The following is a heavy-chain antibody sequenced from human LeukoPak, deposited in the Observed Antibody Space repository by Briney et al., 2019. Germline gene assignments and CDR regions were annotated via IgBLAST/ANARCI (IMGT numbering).Heavy chain of an antibody. D-gene: IGHD3-22*01. J-gene: IGHJ5*02. Sequence: SETLSLTCTVSGGSISSYYWSWIRQPPGKGLEWIGYIYYSGSTNYNPSLKSRVTISVDTSKNQFSLKLSSVTAADTAVYYCARDRGYDSSGYRLNWFDPWGQGTLVTVSP. CDR3: ARDRGYDSSGYRLNWFDP. CDR1: GGSISSYY. V-gene: IGHV4-59*01. CDR2: IYYSGST.